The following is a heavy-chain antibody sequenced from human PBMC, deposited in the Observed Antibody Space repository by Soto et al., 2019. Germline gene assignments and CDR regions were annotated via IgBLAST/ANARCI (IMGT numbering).Heavy chain of an antibody. Sequence: QVQLQESGPGLAKPSQTLSLTCTVSGASLSSGGYYWTWIRQVPGKALEWMGYIFHTGTTFYNPSLKSRVVMSIEKSDNQFSLNLRSVTAADTAVYYCARGLGYDSNGRFLAAFDVWGQWTMVTVSS. D-gene: IGHD3-22*01. J-gene: IGHJ3*01. CDR3: ARGLGYDSNGRFLAAFDV. CDR2: IFHTGTT. V-gene: IGHV4-31*03. CDR1: GASLSSGGYY.